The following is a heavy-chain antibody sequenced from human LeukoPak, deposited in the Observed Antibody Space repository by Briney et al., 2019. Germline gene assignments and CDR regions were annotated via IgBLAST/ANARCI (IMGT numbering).Heavy chain of an antibody. CDR1: GFTFDDYA. CDR3: AKVKAAADITGGFDY. CDR2: ISWNSGSI. J-gene: IGHJ4*02. D-gene: IGHD6-13*01. Sequence: PGGSLRLSCAASGFTFDDYAMHWVRQAPGKGLEWVSGISWNSGSIGYADSVKGLFTISRDNAKNSLYLQMNSLRAEDTALYYCAKVKAAADITGGFDYWGQGTLVTVSS. V-gene: IGHV3-9*01.